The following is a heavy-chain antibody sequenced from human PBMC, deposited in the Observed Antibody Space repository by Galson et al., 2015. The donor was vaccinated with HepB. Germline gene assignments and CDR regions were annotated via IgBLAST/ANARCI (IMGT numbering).Heavy chain of an antibody. CDR1: GGSISTSSYY. Sequence: SETLSLTCTVSGGSISTSSYYWGWIRQPPGKGLERIGSIYYSGSTYYNPSLTSRVTISVDTSKNQFSLRLSSVTAADTAVYYCARDIRGYSYRTNWFDPLGPGNPGHRLL. CDR2: IYYSGST. CDR3: ARDIRGYSYRTNWFDP. D-gene: IGHD5-18*01. V-gene: IGHV4-39*07. J-gene: IGHJ5*02.